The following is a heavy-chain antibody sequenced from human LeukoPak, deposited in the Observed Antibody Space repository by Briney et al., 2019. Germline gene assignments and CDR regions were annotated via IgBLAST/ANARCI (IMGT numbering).Heavy chain of an antibody. J-gene: IGHJ3*02. D-gene: IGHD2-2*01. CDR3: ARGVLPAAMRGVGDAFDI. Sequence: ASVKVSCKASGYAFTGYYMHWVRQAPGQGLEWMGWINPNSGGTNYAQKFQGWVTMTRDTSISTAYMELSRLRSDDTAVYYCARGVLPAAMRGVGDAFDIWGQGTMVTVSS. V-gene: IGHV1-2*04. CDR2: INPNSGGT. CDR1: GYAFTGYY.